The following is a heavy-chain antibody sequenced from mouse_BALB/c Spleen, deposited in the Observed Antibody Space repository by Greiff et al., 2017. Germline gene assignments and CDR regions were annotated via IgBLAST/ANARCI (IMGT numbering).Heavy chain of an antibody. D-gene: IGHD2-1*01. CDR2: ISSGSSTI. CDR3: AGNYRGYYYAMDY. J-gene: IGHJ4*01. CDR1: GFTFSSFG. V-gene: IGHV5-17*02. Sequence: EVKLMESGGGLVQPGGSRKLSCAASGFTFSSFGMHWVRQAPEKGLEWVAYISSGSSTIYYADTVKGRFTISRDNPKNTLFLQMTSLRSEDTAMYYCAGNYRGYYYAMDYWGQGTSVTVSS.